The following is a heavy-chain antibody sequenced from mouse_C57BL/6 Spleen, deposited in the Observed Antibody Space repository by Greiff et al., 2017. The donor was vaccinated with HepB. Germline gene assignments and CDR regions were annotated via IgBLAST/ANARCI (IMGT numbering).Heavy chain of an antibody. CDR3: TKRGYSSGSYAMDY. CDR2: IDPETGGT. Sequence: QVQLKESGAELVRPGASVTLSCKASGYTFTDYEMHWVKQTPVHGLEWIGAIDPETGGTAYNQKFKGKAILTADKSSSTAYMELRSLTSEDSAVYYCTKRGYSSGSYAMDYWGQGTSVTVSS. V-gene: IGHV1-15*01. D-gene: IGHD3-2*02. J-gene: IGHJ4*01. CDR1: GYTFTDYE.